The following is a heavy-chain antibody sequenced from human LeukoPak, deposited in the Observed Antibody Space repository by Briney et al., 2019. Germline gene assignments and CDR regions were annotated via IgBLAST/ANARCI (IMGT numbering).Heavy chain of an antibody. V-gene: IGHV4-39*01. CDR2: IYYSGST. CDR1: GGSISSSSYY. J-gene: IGHJ5*02. D-gene: IGHD3-3*01. CDR3: ARHAASSYDFWSDNWFDP. Sequence: SETLSLTCTASGGSISSSSYYWGWIRQPPGKGLEWIGSIYYSGSTYYNPSLKSRVTISVDTSKNQFSLKLSSVTAADTAVYYCARHAASSYDFWSDNWFDPWGQGTLVTVSS.